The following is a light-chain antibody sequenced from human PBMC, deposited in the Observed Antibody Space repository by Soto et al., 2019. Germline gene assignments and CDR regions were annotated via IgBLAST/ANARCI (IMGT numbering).Light chain of an antibody. CDR1: SSDVGGYNY. CDR3: SSYAGSSNV. CDR2: EVN. V-gene: IGLV2-8*01. J-gene: IGLJ1*01. Sequence: QSVLTQPPSASGSPGQSVAISCTGTSSDVGGYNYGSWYQQHPGKAPKLMIYEVNKRPSGVPDRFSGSKSGNTASLTVSGLQDEDEADYYCSSYAGSSNVFGTGTKLTVL.